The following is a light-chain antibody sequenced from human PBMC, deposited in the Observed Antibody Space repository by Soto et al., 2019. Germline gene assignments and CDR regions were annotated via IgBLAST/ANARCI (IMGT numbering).Light chain of an antibody. Sequence: EIVLTQSPGTLSLSPGERATLSWRASQSVSNNYLAWYQQKPGQAPRLLIYGASNRATGIPDRFSGSGSGTDFTLTISRLEPEDFAVYYCQQYGSSPSFGGGTRLEIK. CDR2: GAS. CDR3: QQYGSSPS. CDR1: QSVSNNY. V-gene: IGKV3-20*01. J-gene: IGKJ5*01.